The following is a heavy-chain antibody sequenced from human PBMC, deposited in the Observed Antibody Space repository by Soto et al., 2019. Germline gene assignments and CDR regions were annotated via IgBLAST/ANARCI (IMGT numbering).Heavy chain of an antibody. Sequence: QVQVVQSGDDVKKPGTSVKVSCKASGYTFTNYGFSWVRQSPGQGLEWMGWLSGYNGNTKYAEKFRGRVTMTTDTPTSTAYMELRSLSSEDTAVYYCERGGQAPYYYYGMDVWGQGTAVTVSS. CDR3: ERGGQAPYYYYGMDV. J-gene: IGHJ6*02. V-gene: IGHV1-18*01. CDR2: LSGYNGNT. CDR1: GYTFTNYG.